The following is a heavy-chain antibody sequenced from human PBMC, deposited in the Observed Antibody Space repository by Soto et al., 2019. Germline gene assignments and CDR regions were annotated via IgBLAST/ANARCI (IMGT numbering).Heavy chain of an antibody. D-gene: IGHD4-17*01. CDR2: ISNSGGST. J-gene: IGHJ4*02. Sequence: GGSLRLSCAASGYTFSSHAMSWVRQAPGKGLEWVSAISNSGGSTYYADSVKGRFTISRDNSKNTLYLQMNSLRAEDTVLYYCAKVRGDYVSRYFDYWGQGTLVTVSS. CDR3: AKVRGDYVSRYFDY. V-gene: IGHV3-23*01. CDR1: GYTFSSHA.